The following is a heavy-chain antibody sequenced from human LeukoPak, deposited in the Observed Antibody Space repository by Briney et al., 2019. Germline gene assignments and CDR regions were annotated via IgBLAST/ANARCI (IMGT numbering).Heavy chain of an antibody. D-gene: IGHD1-1*01. CDR1: GGTFSSYA. Sequence: SVXVSCKXXGGTFSSYAISWVRQAPGQGLEWMGGIIPIFGTANYAQKFQGRVTITADESTSTAYMELSSLRSEDTAVYYCARMYNWNDDLPLGYYGMDVWGQGTTVTVSS. CDR2: IIPIFGTA. CDR3: ARMYNWNDDLPLGYYGMDV. V-gene: IGHV1-69*01. J-gene: IGHJ6*02.